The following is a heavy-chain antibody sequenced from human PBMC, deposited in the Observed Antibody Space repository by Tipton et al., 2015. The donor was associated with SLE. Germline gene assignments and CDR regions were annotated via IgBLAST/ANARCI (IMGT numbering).Heavy chain of an antibody. J-gene: IGHJ4*02. CDR2: IYYSGST. CDR1: DDSISTSAYY. V-gene: IGHV4-31*03. D-gene: IGHD7-27*01. Sequence: TLSLTCTVSDDSISTSAYYWSWIRQVPGKGLEWIGYIYYSGSTYYNPSLGSRVTISVVTSKNQFSLKLTSVTAADTAVYYCARRGSVGNFDFWGQGTLVTVSS. CDR3: ARRGSVGNFDF.